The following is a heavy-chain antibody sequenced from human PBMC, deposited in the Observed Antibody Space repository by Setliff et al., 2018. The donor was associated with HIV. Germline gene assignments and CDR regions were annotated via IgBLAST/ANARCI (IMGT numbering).Heavy chain of an antibody. Sequence: SETLSLTCTVSGGSISSDKWWDWVRQPPGKGLEWIGEIYHTGNTNYDPSLKSRVTMSVDKSKNQFSLKLNSVTAADTAVYYCTRVVRLVWYGEFRGEYFHHWGRGTLVTVS. CDR3: TRVVRLVWYGEFRGEYFHH. CDR1: GGSISSDKW. V-gene: IGHV4-4*02. D-gene: IGHD3-10*01. CDR2: IYHTGNT. J-gene: IGHJ1*01.